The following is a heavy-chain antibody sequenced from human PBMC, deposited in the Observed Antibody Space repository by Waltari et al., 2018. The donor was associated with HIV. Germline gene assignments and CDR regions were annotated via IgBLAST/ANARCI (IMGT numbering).Heavy chain of an antibody. CDR3: ARTFTVATISPLLH. D-gene: IGHD5-12*01. V-gene: IGHV3-74*01. J-gene: IGHJ4*02. CDR1: GFTFSSYW. Sequence: EVQLVESGGGLVQPGGSLRLSCAASGFTFSSYWMHWVRQVPGKGLVWVSRINSDGSSTTDADSVKGRFTISSDNAKSTLYLQMNSLRDEDTAVYYCARTFTVATISPLLHWGQGTLVTVSS. CDR2: INSDGSST.